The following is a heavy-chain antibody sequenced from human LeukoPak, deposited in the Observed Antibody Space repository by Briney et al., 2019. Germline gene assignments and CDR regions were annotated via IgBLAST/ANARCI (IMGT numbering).Heavy chain of an antibody. Sequence: GASVKVSCKASGYTFTSYAMHWVRQAPGQRLEWMGWINAGNGNTKYSQEFQGRVTITRDTSASTAYMELSSLRSEDMAVYYCARAGRPDPSGIAAAGIDYWGQGTLVTVSS. CDR3: ARAGRPDPSGIAAAGIDY. J-gene: IGHJ4*02. CDR2: INAGNGNT. V-gene: IGHV1-3*03. CDR1: GYTFTSYA. D-gene: IGHD6-13*01.